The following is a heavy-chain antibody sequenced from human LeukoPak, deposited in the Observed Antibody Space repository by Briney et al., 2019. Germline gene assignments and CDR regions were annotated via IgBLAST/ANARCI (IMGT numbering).Heavy chain of an antibody. Sequence: ASVKVSCKASGYTFTSYYMHWVRQAPGQGLEWMGIINPSGGSTSYAQKFQGRVTMTRDTSTSTVYMELSSLRSEDTAVYYCARSYEMFLKFDPWGQGTLVTASS. J-gene: IGHJ5*02. CDR1: GYTFTSYY. CDR3: ARSYEMFLKFDP. CDR2: INPSGGST. D-gene: IGHD3-10*02. V-gene: IGHV1-46*01.